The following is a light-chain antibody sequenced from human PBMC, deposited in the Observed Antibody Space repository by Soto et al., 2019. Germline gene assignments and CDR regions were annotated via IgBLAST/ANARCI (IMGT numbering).Light chain of an antibody. CDR3: QQYGSSPPLT. V-gene: IGKV3-20*01. J-gene: IGKJ4*01. Sequence: EIVLTQSPGTLSLSPGERATLSCRAIQSVSNNYLAWYQQKPGQAPRLLIYGASSRATGIPDRFSGSGSGTDFTLTISRLEPEDFAVYYCQQYGSSPPLTFGGGTKADIK. CDR1: QSVSNNY. CDR2: GAS.